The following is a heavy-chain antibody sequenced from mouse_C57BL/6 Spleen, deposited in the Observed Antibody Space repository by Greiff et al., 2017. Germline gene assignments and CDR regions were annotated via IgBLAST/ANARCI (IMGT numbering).Heavy chain of an antibody. CDR1: GFNIKDDY. CDR3: TTGDYYGSSSAWFAY. J-gene: IGHJ3*01. D-gene: IGHD1-1*01. V-gene: IGHV14-4*01. Sequence: VQLKESGAELVRPGASVKLSCTASGFNIKDDYMHWVKQRPEQGLEWIGWIDPENGDTEYASKFQGKATITADTSSNTAYLQLSSLTSEDTAVYYCTTGDYYGSSSAWFAYWGQGTLVTVSA. CDR2: IDPENGDT.